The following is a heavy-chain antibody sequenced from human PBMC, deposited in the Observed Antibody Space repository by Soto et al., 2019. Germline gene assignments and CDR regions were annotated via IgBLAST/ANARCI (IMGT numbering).Heavy chain of an antibody. CDR3: AGPSYSRGYY. CDR2: NSDRATTI. D-gene: IGHD6-19*01. Sequence: EVPVVESGGGVVQPGGSLRLTCRASGFTFSHVAMNWVRQAPRKGLECVSYNSDRATTIFYAESVKSRFTISRANAKTSLYLQMTSLTDEDAVVYYCAGPSYSRGYYWGQGTLVLVAS. V-gene: IGHV3-48*02. J-gene: IGHJ4*02. CDR1: GFTFSHVA.